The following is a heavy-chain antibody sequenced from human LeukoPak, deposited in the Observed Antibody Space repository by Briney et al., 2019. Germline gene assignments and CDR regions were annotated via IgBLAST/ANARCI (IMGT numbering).Heavy chain of an antibody. CDR3: AQGGSGWDYYYYYMDV. Sequence: GGSLRLSCAASGFTFDDYGMGWVRQAPGKGLEWVSGINWNGGSTGYADSVKGRFTISRDNAKNSLYLQMNSLRAEDTALYYCAQGGSGWDYYYYYMDVWGKGTTVTVSS. CDR2: INWNGGST. CDR1: GFTFDDYG. D-gene: IGHD6-19*01. J-gene: IGHJ6*03. V-gene: IGHV3-20*04.